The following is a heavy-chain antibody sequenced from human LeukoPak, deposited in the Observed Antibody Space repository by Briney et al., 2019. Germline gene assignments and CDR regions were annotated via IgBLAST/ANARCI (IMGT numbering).Heavy chain of an antibody. J-gene: IGHJ6*02. CDR3: ARTGYSGYDYGDYYYYGMDV. D-gene: IGHD5-12*01. Sequence: ASVKVSCKASGYTFTSYYMHWVRQAPGQGLEWMGIINPSGGSTSYAQKFQGRVTMTRDTSTSTVYMELSSLRSEDTAVYYCARTGYSGYDYGDYYYYGMDVWGQGTTVTVSS. V-gene: IGHV1-46*01. CDR2: INPSGGST. CDR1: GYTFTSYY.